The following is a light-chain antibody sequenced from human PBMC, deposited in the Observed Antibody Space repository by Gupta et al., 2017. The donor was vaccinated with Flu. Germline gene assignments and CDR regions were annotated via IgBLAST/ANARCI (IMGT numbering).Light chain of an antibody. Sequence: SPGETATVTCSGEKWGEINVSWDKQKPGQSPVLVIYKDNKRPSGIPERFSGSNSGNLATLTISGTQDMDEGDYYCQAWDSSFRVFGPGTKVSVL. J-gene: IGLJ1*01. V-gene: IGLV3-1*01. CDR2: KDN. CDR3: QAWDSSFRV. CDR1: KWGEIN.